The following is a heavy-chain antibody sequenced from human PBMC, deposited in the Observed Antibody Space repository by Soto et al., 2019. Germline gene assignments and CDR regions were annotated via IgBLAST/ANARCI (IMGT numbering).Heavy chain of an antibody. CDR2: IKQDGSEK. Sequence: VQLVESGGGVVQPGRSLRLSCAASGFTFSSYAMHWVRQAPGKGLEWVANIKQDGSEKYYVDSVKGRFTISRDNAKNSLYLQMNSLRAEDTAVYYCAREGIVGATFIWGQGTMVTVSS. J-gene: IGHJ3*02. V-gene: IGHV3-7*05. CDR1: GFTFSSYA. CDR3: AREGIVGATFI. D-gene: IGHD1-26*01.